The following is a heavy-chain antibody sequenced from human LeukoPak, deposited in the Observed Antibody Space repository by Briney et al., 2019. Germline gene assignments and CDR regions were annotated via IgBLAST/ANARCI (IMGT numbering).Heavy chain of an antibody. CDR3: AKYGSGYFDDAFDI. CDR1: GFPFSYYW. Sequence: PGGSLRLSCAASGFPFSYYWMHWVRQAPGKGLVWVSRIDGDGSSTSYADSVKGRFSISRDNAKNTVYLQMDSLRAEDTAVYYCAKYGSGYFDDAFDIWGQGTMVTVSS. V-gene: IGHV3-74*01. J-gene: IGHJ3*02. D-gene: IGHD3-22*01. CDR2: IDGDGSST.